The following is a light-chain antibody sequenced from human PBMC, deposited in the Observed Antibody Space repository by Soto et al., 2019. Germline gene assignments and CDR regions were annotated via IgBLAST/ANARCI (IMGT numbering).Light chain of an antibody. V-gene: IGLV1-40*01. CDR2: GNS. J-gene: IGLJ3*02. Sequence: QSVLTQPPSVSGAPGQRVTISCTGSSSNIGAGYVVHWYQQLPGTAPKLLIYGNSNRPSGVPDRFSGSKSGTSASLAITGLQAEDEADYYCQSYDSSLRGWVFGGGTKVTVL. CDR3: QSYDSSLRGWV. CDR1: SSNIGAGYV.